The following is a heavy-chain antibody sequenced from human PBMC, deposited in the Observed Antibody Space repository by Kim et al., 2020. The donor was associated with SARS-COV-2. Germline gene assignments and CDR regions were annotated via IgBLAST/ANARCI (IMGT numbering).Heavy chain of an antibody. CDR2: IYHSRST. CDR1: GGSISSSNW. CDR3: ARDPYLYSSSPKYYFDY. D-gene: IGHD6-13*01. J-gene: IGHJ4*02. V-gene: IGHV4-4*02. Sequence: SETLSLTCAVSGGSISSSNWWSWVRQPPGKGLEWFGEIYHSRSTNYNPSLKSRVTISVDKSKNQFSLKLSSVTAADTAVYYCARDPYLYSSSPKYYFDYWGQGTLVTVSS.